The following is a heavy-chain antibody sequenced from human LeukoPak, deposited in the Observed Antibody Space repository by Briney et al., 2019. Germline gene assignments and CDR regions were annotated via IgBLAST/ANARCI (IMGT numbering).Heavy chain of an antibody. D-gene: IGHD5-12*01. CDR3: AKDPHSGYLNYFAP. Sequence: GGSLRLSCAASGFTFSSYAMSWVRQAPGKGLEWVSAISGSGGSTYYADSVKGRFTISRDNSKNTLYLQMSSLRAEDTAVYYCAKDPHSGYLNYFAPWGQGTLVTVSS. J-gene: IGHJ5*02. CDR2: ISGSGGST. CDR1: GFTFSSYA. V-gene: IGHV3-23*01.